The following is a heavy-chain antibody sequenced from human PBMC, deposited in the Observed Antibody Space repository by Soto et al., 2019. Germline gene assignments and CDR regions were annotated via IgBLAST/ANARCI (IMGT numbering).Heavy chain of an antibody. J-gene: IGHJ6*02. V-gene: IGHV1-69*12. D-gene: IGHD2-2*01. Sequence: QVQLVQSGAEVKKPGSSVKVSCKASGGTFSSYAISWVRQAPGQGLEWMGGIIPIFGTANYAQKFQGRVTITAXEXTXTXXMELSSLRSEDTAVYYCASCISTSCYGNYYYGMDVWGQGTTVTVSS. CDR1: GGTFSSYA. CDR3: ASCISTSCYGNYYYGMDV. CDR2: IIPIFGTA.